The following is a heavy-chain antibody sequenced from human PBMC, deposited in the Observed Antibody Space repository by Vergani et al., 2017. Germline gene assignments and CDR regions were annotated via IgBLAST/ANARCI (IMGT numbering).Heavy chain of an antibody. CDR2: ISYDGSNK. J-gene: IGHJ4*02. CDR1: GFTFSSYG. V-gene: IGHV3-30*03. D-gene: IGHD3-16*01. CDR3: AREGARGGVEDY. Sequence: QVQLVESGGGVVQPGRSLRLSCAASGFTFSSYGMHWVRQAPGKGLEWVAVISYDGSNKYNADSVKGRFTISRDNSKNTLYLQMNSMRAEDTAVYYCAREGARGGVEDYWGQGTLVTVSS.